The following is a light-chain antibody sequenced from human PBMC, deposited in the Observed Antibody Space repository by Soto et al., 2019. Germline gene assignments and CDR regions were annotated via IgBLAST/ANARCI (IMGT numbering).Light chain of an antibody. V-gene: IGKV3-11*01. CDR2: DVS. CDR1: HCVSNS. CDR3: HQRSNWPRVT. J-gene: IGKJ5*01. Sequence: IVLTNFPSTLSFSLRQRFTLSFSSSHCVSNSLAWYQQKPGQTPRLLIYDVSNRATGIPARFSGSGSGTDFTLTITSLEPEDFAVYFCHQRSNWPRVTFGQGTRLEIK.